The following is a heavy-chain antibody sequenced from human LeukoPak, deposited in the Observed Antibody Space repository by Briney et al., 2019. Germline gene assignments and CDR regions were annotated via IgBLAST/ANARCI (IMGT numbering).Heavy chain of an antibody. J-gene: IGHJ5*02. CDR1: GYTLTELS. V-gene: IGHV1-24*01. CDR2: FDPEDGET. CDR3: ATALGIHDYGDYVRPYNWFDP. Sequence: ASVKVSCKVSGYTLTELSMHWVRQAPGKGLEWMGGFDPEDGETIYAQKFQGRVTMTEDTSTDTAYMELSSLRSEDTAVYYCATALGIHDYGDYVRPYNWFDPWGQGTLVTLSS. D-gene: IGHD4-17*01.